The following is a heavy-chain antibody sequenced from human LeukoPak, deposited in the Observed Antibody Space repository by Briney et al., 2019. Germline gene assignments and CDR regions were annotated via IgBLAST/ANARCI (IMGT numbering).Heavy chain of an antibody. V-gene: IGHV4-30-4*01. D-gene: IGHD3-10*01. CDR2: IYYSGNT. Sequence: PSQTLSLTCTVSGGSISSGDYYWSWIRQPPGKGLEWIGYIYYSGNTYYNPSLRSRLTISVDTSKNQFSLKLSSVTAADTAVYYCARYGSGSNDYWGQGTLVTVSS. J-gene: IGHJ4*02. CDR3: ARYGSGSNDY. CDR1: GGSISSGDYY.